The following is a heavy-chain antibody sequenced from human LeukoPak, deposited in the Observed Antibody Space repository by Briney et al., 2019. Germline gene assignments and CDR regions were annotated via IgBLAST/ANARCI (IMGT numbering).Heavy chain of an antibody. CDR1: GYTFTNYG. D-gene: IGHD6-13*01. J-gene: IGHJ3*02. V-gene: IGHV1-18*01. CDR3: ARDQSVRLLQTSSTYFKHVFAI. Sequence: ASVTVSCKPSGYTFTNYGISWVRQAPGLGLEWMGWISAYNGNTKYAQKVQGRVTMTTDTSTSTAYMELRSLRFDDTAVYYCARDQSVRLLQTSSTYFKHVFAIWGQGSMVTVSS. CDR2: ISAYNGNT.